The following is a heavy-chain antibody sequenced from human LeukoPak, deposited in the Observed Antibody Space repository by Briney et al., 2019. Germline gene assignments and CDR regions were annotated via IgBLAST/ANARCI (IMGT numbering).Heavy chain of an antibody. CDR1: GCSISYYY. J-gene: IGHJ1*01. D-gene: IGHD2-15*01. CDR3: AQDRFSFVH. Sequence: SETLSLTCSVSGCSISYYYWSWIRQFPGKGLEWIGYISDGESPDYYPSLQSRGTIYVDSSKNQSFLNLISVTAADAAVYYCAQDRFSFVHWGQGTLVTVS. CDR2: ISDGESP. V-gene: IGHV4-59*01.